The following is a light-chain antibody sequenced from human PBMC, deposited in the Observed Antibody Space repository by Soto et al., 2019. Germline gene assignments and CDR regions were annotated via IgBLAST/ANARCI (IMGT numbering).Light chain of an antibody. CDR1: QSISSW. CDR3: QQYNSYPWT. CDR2: DAS. V-gene: IGKV1-5*01. Sequence: DIQMAQSPSTLSASVVDRVTITCRASQSISSWLAWYQQKPGKAPKLLIYDASTLESGAPSRFSGSGSGTELTLTINSLQHDDFASYYCQQYNSYPWTFGQGTKVDIK. J-gene: IGKJ1*01.